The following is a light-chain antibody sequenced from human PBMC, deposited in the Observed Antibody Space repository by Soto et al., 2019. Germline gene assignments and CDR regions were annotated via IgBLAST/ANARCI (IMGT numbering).Light chain of an antibody. J-gene: IGLJ3*02. CDR2: EVT. V-gene: IGLV2-14*01. Sequence: QSVLTQPASVSGSPGQSITISCTGTGSDVGGYNYVSWYQQHPGKAPKLLIYEVTNRPSGISSRFSGSKSVNTASLTISGLQAEDEAHYYCNSYTSTSAHVLFGGGTKLTVL. CDR3: NSYTSTSAHVL. CDR1: GSDVGGYNY.